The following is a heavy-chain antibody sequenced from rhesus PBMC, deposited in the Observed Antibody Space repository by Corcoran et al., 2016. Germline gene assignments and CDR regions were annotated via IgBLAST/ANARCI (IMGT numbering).Heavy chain of an antibody. CDR1: GFTFSNDW. Sequence: EVLLVESGGGSVQPGGSLRLSCAASGFTFSNDWMSWVRQAPRTGRDWVGSMTSEADGGTVAYSESVKGRFTISRDDSKNTLYLQMNSLKTEDTAVYYCTRNGVTFDYWGQGVLVTVSS. CDR2: MTSEADGGTV. CDR3: TRNGVTFDY. D-gene: IGHD3-34*01. V-gene: IGHV3-16*02. J-gene: IGHJ4*01.